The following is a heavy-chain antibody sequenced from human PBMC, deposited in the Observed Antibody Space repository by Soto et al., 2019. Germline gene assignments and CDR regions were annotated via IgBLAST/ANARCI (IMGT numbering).Heavy chain of an antibody. CDR2: ISYDGSNK. Sequence: QGQLVESGGGVVQPGTSLRLSCEASGFIFSRYGMHWVRQAPGKGLEWVAVISYDGSNKYYAESVKGRFIISRDNSKNTLYLQMNSLRAEDTAVYYCARENAYCSGGSCYRFDYWGQGTLVTVSS. J-gene: IGHJ4*02. CDR3: ARENAYCSGGSCYRFDY. V-gene: IGHV3-30*03. CDR1: GFIFSRYG. D-gene: IGHD2-15*01.